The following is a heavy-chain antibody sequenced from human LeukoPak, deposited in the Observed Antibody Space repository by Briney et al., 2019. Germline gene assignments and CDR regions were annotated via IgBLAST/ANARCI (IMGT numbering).Heavy chain of an antibody. CDR1: GGSISSYY. CDR2: IYTSGST. CDR3: ARANRYNWNYAFWFDP. Sequence: PSETLSLTCTVSGGSISSYYWSWIRQPAGKGLEWIGRIYTSGSTNYNPSLKRRVTMSVDTSKNQFSLKLSSVTAADTAVYYCARANRYNWNYAFWFDPWGQGTLVTVSS. D-gene: IGHD1-7*01. J-gene: IGHJ5*02. V-gene: IGHV4-4*07.